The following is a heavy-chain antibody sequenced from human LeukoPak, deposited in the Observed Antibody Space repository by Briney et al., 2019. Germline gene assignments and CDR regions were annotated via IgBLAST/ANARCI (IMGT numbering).Heavy chain of an antibody. CDR1: GYTFSGYY. Sequence: GASVKVSCKASGYTFSGYYMHWVRQAPGQGLEWMGWINPNSGDTNYAQKFQSRVTMTRDTSISTAYMELSRLRSDDTAVYHCARGTENNFWAWLDYWGQGTLVTVSS. V-gene: IGHV1-2*02. CDR3: ARGTENNFWAWLDY. CDR2: INPNSGDT. J-gene: IGHJ4*02. D-gene: IGHD1-20*01.